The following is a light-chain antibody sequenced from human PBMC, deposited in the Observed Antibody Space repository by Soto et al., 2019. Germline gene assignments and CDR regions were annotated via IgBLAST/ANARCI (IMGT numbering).Light chain of an antibody. CDR1: QSINNW. Sequence: DIPMTQSPSTLSASVGDRVTITCRASQSINNWLAWYQQKPGKAPKLLIYKASNLDIGVPSRFSGSGSGTEFTLTIRSLQPDDFATYYCQQNDTYWTFGQGTKLEIK. CDR3: QQNDTYWT. J-gene: IGKJ1*01. V-gene: IGKV1-5*03. CDR2: KAS.